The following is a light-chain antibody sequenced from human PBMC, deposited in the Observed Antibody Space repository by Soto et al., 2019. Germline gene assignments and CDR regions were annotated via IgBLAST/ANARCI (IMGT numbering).Light chain of an antibody. J-gene: IGKJ2*01. Sequence: EIVVTQSPATLSVSPGERATLSCRASQSVGSNLAWYQQKPGQAPRLLIYGASTRATGIPARFSGSGSGTEFTLTISSLQSEDFAVYYCQQYNNWPLYTFGQGTKLEIK. CDR2: GAS. V-gene: IGKV3-15*01. CDR1: QSVGSN. CDR3: QQYNNWPLYT.